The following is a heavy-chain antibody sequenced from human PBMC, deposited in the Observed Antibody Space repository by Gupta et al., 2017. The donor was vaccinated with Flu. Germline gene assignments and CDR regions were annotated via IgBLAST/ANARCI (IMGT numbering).Heavy chain of an antibody. V-gene: IGHV3-48*03. CDR1: FSNYE. J-gene: IGHJ4*02. CDR2: LNRNGNPA. Sequence: FSNYEMNWIGPAPGKGLEWLSYLNRNGNPAYYADSVKGRFTISRDNANNSLYLPINSPRPADAAVYYCARDRGTLEGRFDYWGLGTLVTVSS. CDR3: ARDRGTLEGRFDY. D-gene: IGHD1-1*01.